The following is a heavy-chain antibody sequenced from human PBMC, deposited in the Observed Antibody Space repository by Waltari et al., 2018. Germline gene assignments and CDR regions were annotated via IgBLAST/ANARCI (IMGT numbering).Heavy chain of an antibody. J-gene: IGHJ4*02. V-gene: IGHV1-3*01. CDR1: GYTFTSYA. D-gene: IGHD4-17*01. CDR2: INAGNGNT. Sequence: QVQLVQSGAEVKKPGASVKVSCKASGYTFTSYAMHWVRQAPGQRLEWMGWINAGNGNTKYSQKFQGRGTITRDTSASTAYMELSSLRSEDTAVYYCARRSRAASTVTTGAYDYWGQGTLVTVSS. CDR3: ARRSRAASTVTTGAYDY.